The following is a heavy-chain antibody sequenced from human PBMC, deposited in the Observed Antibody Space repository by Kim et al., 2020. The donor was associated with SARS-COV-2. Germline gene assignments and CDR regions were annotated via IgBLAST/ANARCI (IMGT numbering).Heavy chain of an antibody. CDR3: ARPRDYAYDFDY. Sequence: SETLSLTCTVSGGSISSSSYYWGWIRQPPGKGLEWIGSIYYSGSTYYNPSLKSRVTISVDTSKNQFSLKLSSVTAADTAVYYCARPRDYAYDFDYWGQGTLVTVSS. CDR1: GGSISSSSYY. D-gene: IGHD3-22*01. J-gene: IGHJ4*02. V-gene: IGHV4-39*01. CDR2: IYYSGST.